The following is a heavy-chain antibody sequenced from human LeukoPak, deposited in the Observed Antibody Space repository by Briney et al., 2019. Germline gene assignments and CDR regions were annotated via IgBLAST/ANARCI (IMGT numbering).Heavy chain of an antibody. D-gene: IGHD2-21*02. J-gene: IGHJ3*01. CDR3: AKPRGGDSWAFDF. CDR2: ISYDASNK. V-gene: IGHV3-30*18. Sequence: GRSLRLSCAASGFTFSSYGMHWVRQAPGKGLEWVTVISYDASNKYYADSVRGRFTISRDNSKNTLYLQMNSLRAEDTAVYYCAKPRGGDSWAFDFWGQGTMVTVSS. CDR1: GFTFSSYG.